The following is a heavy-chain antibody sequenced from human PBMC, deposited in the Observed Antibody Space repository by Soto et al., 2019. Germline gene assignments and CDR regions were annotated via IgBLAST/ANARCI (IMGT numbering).Heavy chain of an antibody. CDR2: ISSTGSTI. CDR1: GFIFSGYY. V-gene: IGHV3-11*01. D-gene: IGHD4-17*01. Sequence: GGSLRLSCAASGFIFSGYYMSWIRQAPGKGLEWVSYISSTGSTIYYADSVKGRFSISRDNAKHSLYLQMNSLRPEDTAVYYCAKVDGDFGDSHDAFDVWGRGTMVTVSS. J-gene: IGHJ3*01. CDR3: AKVDGDFGDSHDAFDV.